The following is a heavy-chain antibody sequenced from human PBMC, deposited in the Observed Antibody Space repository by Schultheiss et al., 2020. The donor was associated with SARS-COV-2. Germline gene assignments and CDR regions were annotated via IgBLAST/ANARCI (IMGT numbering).Heavy chain of an antibody. Sequence: GESLKISCSASGFTFSSYTMHWVRQAPGKGLEWVAVIWYDGSNKYYADSVKGRFTISRDNSKNTLYLQMNSLRAEDTAVYYCARVLSSSWHFDYWGQGTLVTVSS. D-gene: IGHD6-13*01. CDR3: ARVLSSSWHFDY. J-gene: IGHJ4*02. CDR1: GFTFSSYT. CDR2: IWYDGSNK. V-gene: IGHV3-30*04.